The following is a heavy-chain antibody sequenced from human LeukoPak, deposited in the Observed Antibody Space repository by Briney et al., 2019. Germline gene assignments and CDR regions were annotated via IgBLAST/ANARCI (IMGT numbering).Heavy chain of an antibody. Sequence: ASETLSLTCTVSGGSISSYYWSWIRQPAGKGLEWIGRIYTSGSTNYNPSLQSRVTMSVDTSKNQFSPKLSSVTAADTAVYYCARDLXRGAFDXWGQATLVTVSS. V-gene: IGHV4-4*07. D-gene: IGHD3-10*01. CDR1: GGSISSYY. CDR3: ARDLXRGAFDX. CDR2: IYTSGST. J-gene: IGHJ4*02.